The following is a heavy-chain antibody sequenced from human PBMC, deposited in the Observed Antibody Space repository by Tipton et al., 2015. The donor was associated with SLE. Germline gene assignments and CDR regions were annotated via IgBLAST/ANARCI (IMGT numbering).Heavy chain of an antibody. J-gene: IGHJ4*02. CDR2: IYHSGST. D-gene: IGHD4/OR15-4a*01. V-gene: IGHV4-38-2*02. CDR3: TTERAGTIVDY. CDR1: GYSLNSGYY. Sequence: TLSLTCAVSGYSLNSGYYWGWIRQPPGKGLEWIGSIYHSGSTYYNPSLRSRVTISIDTSKNQFSLKLTSVTAADTAVYFCTTERAGTIVDYWGQGTLVTVSS.